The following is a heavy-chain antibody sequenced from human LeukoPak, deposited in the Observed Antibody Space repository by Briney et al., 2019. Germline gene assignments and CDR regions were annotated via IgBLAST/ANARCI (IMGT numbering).Heavy chain of an antibody. Sequence: VASVKVSCKASGYTFTGYYMHWVRQAPGQGLEWMGWINPNSGGTNYAQKFQGWVTMTRDTSISTAYMELSRLRSDDTAVYYCAREGRSGYRTYPETDAFDIWGQGTMVTVSS. CDR1: GYTFTGYY. D-gene: IGHD5-12*01. J-gene: IGHJ3*02. V-gene: IGHV1-2*04. CDR3: AREGRSGYRTYPETDAFDI. CDR2: INPNSGGT.